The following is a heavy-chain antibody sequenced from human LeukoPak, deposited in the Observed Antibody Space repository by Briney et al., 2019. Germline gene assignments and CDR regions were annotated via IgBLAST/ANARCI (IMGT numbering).Heavy chain of an antibody. J-gene: IGHJ4*02. D-gene: IGHD1-26*01. V-gene: IGHV1-69*05. CDR3: ASIRRVGATSYFDY. Sequence: GSLVKVSCKASGGTFSSYAISWVRQVPGQGLEWMGRIIPIFGTANYAQKFQGRVTITTDESTSTAYMELSSLRSEDTAVYYCASIRRVGATSYFDYWGQGTLVTVSS. CDR2: IIPIFGTA. CDR1: GGTFSSYA.